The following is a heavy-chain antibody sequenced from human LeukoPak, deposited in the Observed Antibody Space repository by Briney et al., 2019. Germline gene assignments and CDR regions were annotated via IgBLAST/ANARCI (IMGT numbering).Heavy chain of an antibody. V-gene: IGHV3-23*01. D-gene: IGHD3-10*02. J-gene: IGHJ6*04. CDR2: ISGSGGST. Sequence: QSGGSLRLSCAASGFTFSSYGMSWVRQAPGKGLEWVSAISGSGGSTYYADSVKGRFTISRDNAKNSLYLQMNSLRAEDTAVYYCAELGITMIGGVWGKGTTVTISS. CDR3: AELGITMIGGV. CDR1: GFTFSSYG.